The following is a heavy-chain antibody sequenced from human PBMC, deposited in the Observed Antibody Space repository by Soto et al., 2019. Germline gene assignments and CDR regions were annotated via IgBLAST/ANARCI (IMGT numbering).Heavy chain of an antibody. Sequence: SQTLSLTCAISGDSVSSNSAAWNWIRQSPSRGLEWLGRTYYRSKWYNDYAVSVKSRITINPDTSKNQFSLQLNSVTPEDTAVYYCARDTQWLAPYYYYYYGMDVWGQGTTVIVSS. CDR3: ARDTQWLAPYYYYYYGMDV. J-gene: IGHJ6*02. CDR2: TYYRSKWYN. V-gene: IGHV6-1*01. CDR1: GDSVSSNSAA. D-gene: IGHD6-19*01.